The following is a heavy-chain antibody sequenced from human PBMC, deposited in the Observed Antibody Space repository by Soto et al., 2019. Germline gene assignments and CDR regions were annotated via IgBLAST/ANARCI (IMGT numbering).Heavy chain of an antibody. CDR1: GFTVSLTF. Sequence: GGSLRLSCAASGFTVSLTFMNWVRQAPGKGLEWVSLIYGGGTTFYADSVKGRFTISRDDSQNTVSLQMHTLSVDDTAVYYCARAHDWNDGADYWCQGTLVTVSS. V-gene: IGHV3-53*01. J-gene: IGHJ4*02. D-gene: IGHD1-1*01. CDR2: IYGGGTT. CDR3: ARAHDWNDGADY.